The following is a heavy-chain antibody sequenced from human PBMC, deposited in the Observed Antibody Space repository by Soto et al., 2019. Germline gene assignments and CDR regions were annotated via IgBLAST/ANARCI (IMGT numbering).Heavy chain of an antibody. CDR2: ISFDSRDK. V-gene: IGHV3-33*05. Sequence: QVQLVESGGGVVQPGRSLRLSCAASGFTFSAYGIHWVRKAPGKGLEWVATISFDSRDKLYVDSMNGRLTISRENSRNTVYLQMDSLRAEDTAVYHCARVCGGDCGNAFDVWGQGTVVAVSS. D-gene: IGHD2-21*02. J-gene: IGHJ3*01. CDR3: ARVCGGDCGNAFDV. CDR1: GFTFSAYG.